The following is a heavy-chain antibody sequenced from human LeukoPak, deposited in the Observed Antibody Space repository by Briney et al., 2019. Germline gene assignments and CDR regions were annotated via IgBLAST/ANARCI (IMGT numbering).Heavy chain of an antibody. D-gene: IGHD2-2*01. Sequence: PGGSLRLSCAASGFTFSSYSMNWVRQAPGKGLEWVSYISSRSSTIYYADSVKGRFTISRDNAKNSLYLQMNSLRAEDTAVYYCAREQHQFYIVVVPAASHDAFDIWGQGTMVTVSS. CDR2: ISSRSSTI. CDR3: AREQHQFYIVVVPAASHDAFDI. J-gene: IGHJ3*02. CDR1: GFTFSSYS. V-gene: IGHV3-48*04.